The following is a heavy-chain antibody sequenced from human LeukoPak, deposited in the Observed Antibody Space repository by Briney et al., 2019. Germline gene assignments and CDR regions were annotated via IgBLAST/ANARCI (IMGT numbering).Heavy chain of an antibody. D-gene: IGHD2-15*01. CDR2: ISYDGSNK. J-gene: IGHJ5*02. CDR3: AKTEFYCSGGSCYSSWFDP. Sequence: GGSLRLSCAGSGFTFSNYGMHWARQAPGKGLEWVALISYDGSNKYYADSVKGRITISRDNSKNTLYLQMNSLGAEDTAVYYCAKTEFYCSGGSCYSSWFDPWGQGTLVTVSS. V-gene: IGHV3-30*18. CDR1: GFTFSNYG.